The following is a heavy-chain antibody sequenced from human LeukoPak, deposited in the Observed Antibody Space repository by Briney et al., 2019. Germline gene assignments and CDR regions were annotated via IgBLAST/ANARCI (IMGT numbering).Heavy chain of an antibody. D-gene: IGHD3-3*01. CDR3: ARETNDFWSGSTETIDYFDY. J-gene: IGHJ4*02. CDR2: INPNSGGT. CDR1: GYTFTGYY. V-gene: IGHV1-2*02. Sequence: ASVKVSCNASGYTFTGYYMHWVRQAPGQGLEWMGWINPNSGGTNYAQKFQGRVTITRDTSISTAYMELSRLRSDDTAVYYCARETNDFWSGSTETIDYFDYWGQGTLVTVSS.